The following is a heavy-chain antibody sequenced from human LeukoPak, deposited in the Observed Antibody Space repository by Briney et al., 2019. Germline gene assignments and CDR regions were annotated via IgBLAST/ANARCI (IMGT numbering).Heavy chain of an antibody. CDR3: ARTHHGDIAARPELYFDY. CDR1: GFTFSSYS. Sequence: GGSLRLSCAASGFTFSSYSMNWVRQAPGKGLEWVSSISSSSYIYYADSVKGRFTISRDNAKNSLYLQMNSLRAEDTAVYYCARTHHGDIAARPELYFDYWGQGTLVTVSS. J-gene: IGHJ4*02. D-gene: IGHD6-6*01. CDR2: ISSSSYI. V-gene: IGHV3-21*01.